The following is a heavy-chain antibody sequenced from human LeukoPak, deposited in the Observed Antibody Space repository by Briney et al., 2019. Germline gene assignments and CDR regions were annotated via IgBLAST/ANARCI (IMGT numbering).Heavy chain of an antibody. D-gene: IGHD1-26*01. CDR2: IKSKSGGGTT. CDR3: TTELRWEVIDGFGI. Sequence: PGGSLRLSCAAPGFIFNNASMSWVRQAPGKGLEWVGRIKSKSGGGTTDYAAPVKGRFTISRDDSKNTLYLQMNSLKTGDTAVYYCTTELRWEVIDGFGIWGQGTKVTVSS. J-gene: IGHJ3*02. CDR1: GFIFNNAS. V-gene: IGHV3-15*01.